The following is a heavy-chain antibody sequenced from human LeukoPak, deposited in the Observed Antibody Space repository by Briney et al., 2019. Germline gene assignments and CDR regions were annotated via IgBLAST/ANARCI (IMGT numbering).Heavy chain of an antibody. CDR1: GGSFSGYY. J-gene: IGHJ4*02. D-gene: IGHD1-7*01. Sequence: PSETLSLTCAVYGGSFSGYYWNWFRQCPGKGLEWIGDINHNGSTHYNPSLKSRVTMSVDTSKNQFSLKLSSVAAADTAIYYCASRPSSGTEGDYWGQGTLVTVSS. CDR2: INHNGST. V-gene: IGHV4-34*01. CDR3: ASRPSSGTEGDY.